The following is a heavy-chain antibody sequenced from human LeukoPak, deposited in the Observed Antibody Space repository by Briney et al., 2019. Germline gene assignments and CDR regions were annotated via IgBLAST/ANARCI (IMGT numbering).Heavy chain of an antibody. CDR2: INPSGGST. D-gene: IGHD3-10*01. V-gene: IGHV1-46*01. J-gene: IGHJ5*02. CDR3: ARGPERSRFGSGSSWFDP. Sequence: ASVKVSCKASGYTFTSYYMHWVRQAPGQGLEWMGIINPSGGSTSYAQKFQGGVTMTRDTSTSTVYMELSSLRSEDTAAYYCARGPERSRFGSGSSWFDPWGQGTLVTVSS. CDR1: GYTFTSYY.